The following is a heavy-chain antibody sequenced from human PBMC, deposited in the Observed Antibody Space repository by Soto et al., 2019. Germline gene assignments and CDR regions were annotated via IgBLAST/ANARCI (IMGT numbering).Heavy chain of an antibody. CDR2: IYHSGST. Sequence: QVQLQESGPGLVKPSGTLSLTCAVSGGSISSSNWWSWVRQPPGKGLEWIGEIYHSGSTNYNPSPKSRVTISVDKYTNRFSLKLSSVTAADTGVYYCARDLSYSSGHWGQGTLVTVSS. CDR3: ARDLSYSSGH. CDR1: GGSISSSNW. J-gene: IGHJ4*02. D-gene: IGHD3-10*01. V-gene: IGHV4-4*02.